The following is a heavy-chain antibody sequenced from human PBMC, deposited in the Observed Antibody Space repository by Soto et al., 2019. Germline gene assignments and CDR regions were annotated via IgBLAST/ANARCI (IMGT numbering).Heavy chain of an antibody. V-gene: IGHV3-7*01. CDR3: VRAIAGADSL. D-gene: IGHD6-19*01. J-gene: IGHJ6*04. Sequence: GGSLRLSCAASGFTFNNYWMNWVRQAPGKGLEWVANIKQDGSEKYYVGSVKGRFTISRDNAKTSLHLQMNSLRDEDTAVYYCVRAIAGADSLWGKGTTVTVSS. CDR2: IKQDGSEK. CDR1: GFTFNNYW.